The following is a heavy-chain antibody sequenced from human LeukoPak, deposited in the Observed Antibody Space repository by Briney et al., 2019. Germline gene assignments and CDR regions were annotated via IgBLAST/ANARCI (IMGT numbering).Heavy chain of an antibody. CDR2: IYYSGST. CDR1: GGSISSYY. V-gene: IGHV4-59*01. J-gene: IGHJ5*02. D-gene: IGHD3-3*01. CDR3: ARVGHYDFWSGYYTGRKSAHLNWFDP. Sequence: SETLSLTCTVSGGSISSYYWSWIRQPPGKGLEWIGYIYYSGSTNYNPSLKSRVTISVDTSKNQFSLKLSSVTAADTAVYYCARVGHYDFWSGYYTGRKSAHLNWFDPWGQGTLVTVSS.